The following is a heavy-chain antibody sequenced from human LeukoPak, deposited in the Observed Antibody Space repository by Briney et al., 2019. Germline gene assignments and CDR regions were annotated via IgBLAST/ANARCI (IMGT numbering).Heavy chain of an antibody. J-gene: IGHJ5*02. CDR2: IYTSGST. CDR1: GGSISSYY. Sequence: SETLSLTCTVSGGSISSYYWSWIRQPAGKGLEWIGRIYTSGSTKYNPSLKSRVTMSVDTSKNQFSLKLSSVTAADTAVYYCARTIGPMVYADMLDWFDPWGQGTLVTVSS. V-gene: IGHV4-4*07. D-gene: IGHD2-8*01. CDR3: ARTIGPMVYADMLDWFDP.